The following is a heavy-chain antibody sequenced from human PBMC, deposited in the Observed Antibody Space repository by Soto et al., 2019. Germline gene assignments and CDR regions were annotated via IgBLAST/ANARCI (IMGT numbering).Heavy chain of an antibody. V-gene: IGHV3-74*01. CDR1: GFTFSSYW. D-gene: IGHD3-10*01. Sequence: EVQLVESGGGLVQPGGSLRLSCAASGFTFSSYWMHWVRQAPGKGLVWVSRINSDGSSTSYADSVKGRFTISRDNAKNTLYLQMNSLRAEDTAVYYGARAGGAGKIYCSSGMDVWGQGTTVTVSS. J-gene: IGHJ6*02. CDR2: INSDGSST. CDR3: ARAGGAGKIYCSSGMDV.